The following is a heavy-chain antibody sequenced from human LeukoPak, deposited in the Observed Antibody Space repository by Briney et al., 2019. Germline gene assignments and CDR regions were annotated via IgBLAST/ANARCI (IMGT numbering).Heavy chain of an antibody. J-gene: IGHJ4*02. CDR3: ARWVITTYDY. V-gene: IGHV4-31*03. CDR1: GGSISSGGYY. CDR2: IYYSGST. D-gene: IGHD3-22*01. Sequence: SETLPLTSTVSGGSISSGGYYWSWIRQHPGKGLEWIGYIYYSGSTYYNPSLKSRVTISVDTSKNQFSLKLSSVTAADTAVYYCARWVITTYDYWGQGTLVTVSS.